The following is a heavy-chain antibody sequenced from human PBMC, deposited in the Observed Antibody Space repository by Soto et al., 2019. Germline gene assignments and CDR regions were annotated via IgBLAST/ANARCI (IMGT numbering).Heavy chain of an antibody. CDR2: INHSGST. Sequence: PSETLSLTCAFYVGSFSGYYWSWIRQPPGKGLEWIGEINHSGSTNYNPSLKSRVTISVDTSKNQFSLKLSSVTAADTAVYYCARIGNAYYYDSSGSTLFDYWGQGTLVTVSS. CDR1: VGSFSGYY. V-gene: IGHV4-34*01. J-gene: IGHJ4*02. D-gene: IGHD3-22*01. CDR3: ARIGNAYYYDSSGSTLFDY.